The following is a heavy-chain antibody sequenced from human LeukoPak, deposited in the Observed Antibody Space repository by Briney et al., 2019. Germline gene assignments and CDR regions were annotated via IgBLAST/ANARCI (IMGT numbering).Heavy chain of an antibody. V-gene: IGHV1-18*01. Sequence: GASVKVSCKASGYTFTSYGISWVRQAPGQGLEWMGWISAYNGNTNYAQKFQGRVTMTTDTSTSTAYMELSRLRSDDTAVYYCARDDDFWSGYYTVRFDPWGQGTLVTVSS. CDR3: ARDDDFWSGYYTVRFDP. D-gene: IGHD3-3*01. CDR1: GYTFTSYG. CDR2: ISAYNGNT. J-gene: IGHJ5*02.